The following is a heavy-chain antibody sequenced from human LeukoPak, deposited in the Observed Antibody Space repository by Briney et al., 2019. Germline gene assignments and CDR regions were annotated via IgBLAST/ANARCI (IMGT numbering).Heavy chain of an antibody. V-gene: IGHV3-64D*06. D-gene: IGHD5-12*01. CDR1: GFTFRDYP. CDR3: VKVGDSGYGEYYQH. Sequence: GGSLRLSCSASGFTFRDYPIHWVRQAPGEGLQYVSAISSAGGTTYHADSVRGRFTISRDNSKNTLYLQTSSLRAEDTALYYCVKVGDSGYGEYYQHWGQGTLVTVSS. CDR2: ISSAGGTT. J-gene: IGHJ1*01.